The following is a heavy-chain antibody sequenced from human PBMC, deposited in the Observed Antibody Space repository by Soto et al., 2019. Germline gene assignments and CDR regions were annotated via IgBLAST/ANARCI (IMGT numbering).Heavy chain of an antibody. V-gene: IGHV3-30-3*01. CDR2: ISYDGSKE. CDR1: GFTFRNYA. CDR3: AGDPSEVDTAMVKFDY. D-gene: IGHD5-18*01. Sequence: QVQLVESGGGVVQPGRSLRLSCAASGFTFRNYAMHWVRQAPGKGLEWVAVISYDGSKEYYADSVKGRFTISRDNSKNTLYLQMNSLGAEDTAVYYCAGDPSEVDTAMVKFDYWGQGTLVTVSS. J-gene: IGHJ4*02.